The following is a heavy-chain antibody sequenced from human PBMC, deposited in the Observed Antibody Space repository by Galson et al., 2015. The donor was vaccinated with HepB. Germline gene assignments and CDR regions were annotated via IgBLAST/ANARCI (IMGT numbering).Heavy chain of an antibody. D-gene: IGHD6-13*01. Sequence: SLRLSCAASGFTFSPYGMTWVHQAPGKGLEWVSTIGSGDHKFYPDSLKGRFTISRDNDKNSVYLQMTSLSAEDTAVYYCASDYASWSRDYCGQGTLVTVSP. CDR2: IGSGDHK. CDR1: GFTFSPYG. V-gene: IGHV3-21*01. CDR3: ASDYASWSRDY. J-gene: IGHJ4*02.